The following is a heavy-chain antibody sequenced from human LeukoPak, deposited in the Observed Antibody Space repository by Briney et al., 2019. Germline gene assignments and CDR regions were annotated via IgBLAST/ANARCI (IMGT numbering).Heavy chain of an antibody. CDR3: ARGGSMIVVVSLFDY. CDR2: INPNSGGT. CDR1: GYTFTGYY. D-gene: IGHD3-22*01. V-gene: IGHV1-2*02. J-gene: IGHJ4*02. Sequence: ASVKVSCKASGYTFTGYYMHWVRRAPGQGLEWMGWINPNSGGTNYAQKFQGRVTMTRDTSISTAYMELSRLRSDDTAVYYCARGGSMIVVVSLFDYWGQGTLVTVSS.